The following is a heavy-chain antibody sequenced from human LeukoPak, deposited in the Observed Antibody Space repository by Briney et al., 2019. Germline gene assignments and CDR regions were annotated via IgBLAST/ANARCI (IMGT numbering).Heavy chain of an antibody. D-gene: IGHD6-19*01. CDR2: ISGSGGTT. CDR1: GLSFSSYS. CDR3: AVGASGWYAFDY. Sequence: GGSLRLSCAASGLSFSSYSMNWVRQAPGKGLEWVSVISGSGGTTYYADSVKGRFTISRDNSRNTLYLQMNSLRAEDTAIYYCAVGASGWYAFDYWGQGTLVTVSS. V-gene: IGHV3-23*01. J-gene: IGHJ4*02.